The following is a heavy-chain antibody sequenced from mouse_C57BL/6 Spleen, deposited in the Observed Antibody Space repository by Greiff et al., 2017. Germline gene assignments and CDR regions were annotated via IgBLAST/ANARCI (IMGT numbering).Heavy chain of an antibody. CDR2: IDPENGDT. D-gene: IGHD1-1*01. J-gene: IGHJ3*01. Sequence: VQLKQSGAELVRPGASVKLSCTASGFNIKDDYMHWVKQRPEQGLEWIGWIDPENGDTEYASKFQGKATIAADTSSNTAYLQLSSLTSEDTAVYYCTVYYYGSSYWFAYWGQGTLVTVSA. V-gene: IGHV14-4*01. CDR1: GFNIKDDY. CDR3: TVYYYGSSYWFAY.